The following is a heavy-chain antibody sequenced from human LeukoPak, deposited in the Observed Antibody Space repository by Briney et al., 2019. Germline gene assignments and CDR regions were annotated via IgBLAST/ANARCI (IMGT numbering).Heavy chain of an antibody. J-gene: IGHJ4*02. CDR1: GGSISSSSYY. CDR2: IYYSGST. Sequence: PSETLSLTCTVSGGSISSSSYYWGWIRQPPGKGLEWIGSIYYSGSTYYNPSLKSRVTISVDTSKNQFSLKLSSVTAADTAVYYCARDLRSNYEPYFDYWGQGTLVTVSS. V-gene: IGHV4-39*02. CDR3: ARDLRSNYEPYFDY. D-gene: IGHD4-11*01.